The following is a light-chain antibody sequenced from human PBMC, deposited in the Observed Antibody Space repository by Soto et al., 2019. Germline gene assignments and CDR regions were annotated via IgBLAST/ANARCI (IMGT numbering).Light chain of an antibody. CDR3: CSYADSSTLV. CDR2: EGS. Sequence: QPVLTQPASVSGSPGQSITISCTGTSSDVGSYNLVSWYQQHPGKATKLMIYEGSKRPSGVSNRFSGSKSGNTASLTISGLQAEDEADYYCCSYADSSTLVFGGGTKVTVL. V-gene: IGLV2-23*01. J-gene: IGLJ3*02. CDR1: SSDVGSYNL.